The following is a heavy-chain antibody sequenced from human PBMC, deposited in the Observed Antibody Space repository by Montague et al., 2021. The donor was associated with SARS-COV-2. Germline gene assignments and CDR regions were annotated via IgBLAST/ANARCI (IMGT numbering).Heavy chain of an antibody. J-gene: IGHJ4*02. CDR3: ARSYGTTVVTRAFDY. CDR2: IDWXDDK. CDR1: GFSLSASGMC. V-gene: IGHV2-70*01. Sequence: PALVKPTQTLTLTCTFSGFSLSASGMCVSWIRRPPGKALEWLTLIDWXDDKYYSTSLKTRLTISKDTSKNQVVLTMTNMDPVDTATYYCARSYGTTVVTRAFDYWGQGTLVTVSS. D-gene: IGHD4-23*01.